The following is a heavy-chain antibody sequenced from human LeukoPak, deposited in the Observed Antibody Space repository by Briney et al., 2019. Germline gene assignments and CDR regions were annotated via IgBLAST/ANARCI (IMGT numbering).Heavy chain of an antibody. V-gene: IGHV4-59*01. J-gene: IGHJ4*02. CDR3: AGGFDSNPDY. CDR1: GGSISSYY. CDR2: IFYSGST. Sequence: PSETLSLTCTVSGGSISSYYWSWIRQSPGKGLGWIGYIFYSGSTNYNPSLKSRVTISIDTSKNHFSLKLSSVTAADTAVYYCAGGFDSNPDYWGQGTLVTVSS. D-gene: IGHD3-16*01.